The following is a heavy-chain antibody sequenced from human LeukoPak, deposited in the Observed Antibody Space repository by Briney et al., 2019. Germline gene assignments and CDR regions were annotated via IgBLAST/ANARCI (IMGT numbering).Heavy chain of an antibody. CDR2: IIPIFGTA. V-gene: IGHV1-69*05. Sequence: SVKVSCKASVGTFSSYAISWVRQAPGQGLEWMGGIIPIFGTANYAQKFQGRVTITTDESTSTAYMELSSLRSEDTAVYYCARPSDSSGYYYYYYMDVWGKGTTVTVSS. J-gene: IGHJ6*03. CDR1: VGTFSSYA. CDR3: ARPSDSSGYYYYYYMDV. D-gene: IGHD3-22*01.